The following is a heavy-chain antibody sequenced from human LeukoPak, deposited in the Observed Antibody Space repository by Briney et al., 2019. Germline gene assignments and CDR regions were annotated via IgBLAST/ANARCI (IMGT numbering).Heavy chain of an antibody. J-gene: IGHJ5*02. D-gene: IGHD3-16*02. CDR1: GFTFDDYA. Sequence: GGSLRLSCAASGFTFDDYAMHWVRQAPGKGLEWVSGISWNSGSIGYADSVKGRFTISRDNAKNSLYLQMNSLRAEDTAVYYCARDSGPVILDSLNWFDPWGQGTLVTVSS. V-gene: IGHV3-9*01. CDR2: ISWNSGSI. CDR3: ARDSGPVILDSLNWFDP.